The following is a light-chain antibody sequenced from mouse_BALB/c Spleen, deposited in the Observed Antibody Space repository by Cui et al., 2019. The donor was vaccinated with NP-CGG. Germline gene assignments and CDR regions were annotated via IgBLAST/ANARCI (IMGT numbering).Light chain of an antibody. V-gene: IGLV1*01. J-gene: IGLJ1*01. CDR3: ALWYSNHWV. CDR1: TGAVTTSNY. Sequence: QLFLTQEPALTTSPGETVTITCRSSTGAVTTSNYANWVQEKPDHLFTGLIGGTNNRVPGVPARFSGSLIGDKAALTITGAQTEDEAIYFCALWYSNHWVFGGGTKLTVL. CDR2: GTN.